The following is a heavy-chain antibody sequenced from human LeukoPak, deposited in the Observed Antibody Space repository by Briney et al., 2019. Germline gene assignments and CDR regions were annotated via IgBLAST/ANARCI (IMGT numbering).Heavy chain of an antibody. V-gene: IGHV4-59*08. CDR2: IYYSGST. J-gene: IGHJ6*02. Sequence: PSETLSLTCTVSGGSISSYYWSWIRQPPGKGLEWIGYIYYSGSTNYNPSLKSRVTISVDTSKNQFSLKLSSVTAADTAVYYCARLLADYDFWSGYYYYYGMDVWGQGTTVTVSS. CDR1: GGSISSYY. CDR3: ARLLADYDFWSGYYYYYGMDV. D-gene: IGHD3-3*01.